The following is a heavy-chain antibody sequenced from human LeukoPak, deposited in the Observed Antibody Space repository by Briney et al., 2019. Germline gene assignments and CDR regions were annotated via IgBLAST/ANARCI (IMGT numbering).Heavy chain of an antibody. CDR2: IWYDGSNK. J-gene: IGHJ4*02. Sequence: TGGSLRLSCVASGFTFSSYGMHWVRQAPGKGLEWVAIIWYDGSNKYYADSVKGRLTISRDNSKNTVYLQMNSLRAEDTAVYYCARDNLINRYYFDYWGQGTLVTVSS. CDR1: GFTFSSYG. CDR3: ARDNLINRYYFDY. V-gene: IGHV3-33*01. D-gene: IGHD1-14*01.